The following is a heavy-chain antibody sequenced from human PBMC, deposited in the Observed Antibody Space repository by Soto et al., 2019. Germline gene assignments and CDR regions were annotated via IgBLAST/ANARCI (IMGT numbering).Heavy chain of an antibody. J-gene: IGHJ6*02. Sequence: GESLKISCKGSGYSFTSYWIGWVRQMPGKGLEWMGIIFPSDSDTRYSPSFQGQVTISADKSISTAYLQWSSLKASDTAMYYCATGGTDYSSSSYYYYGMDVWGQGTTVTVSS. D-gene: IGHD6-6*01. CDR1: GYSFTSYW. CDR3: ATGGTDYSSSSYYYYGMDV. CDR2: IFPSDSDT. V-gene: IGHV5-51*01.